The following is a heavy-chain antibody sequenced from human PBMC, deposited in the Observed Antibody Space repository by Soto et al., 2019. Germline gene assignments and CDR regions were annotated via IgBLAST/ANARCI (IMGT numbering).Heavy chain of an antibody. V-gene: IGHV3-21*01. CDR1: GFTFSSYS. J-gene: IGHJ4*02. D-gene: IGHD6-19*01. Sequence: EVLLVESGGGLVKPGGSLRLSCAASGFTFSSYSMMWVRQAPGKGLEWVSLLSSSSSYIYFADSLKGRFTISRDNAKNSLDLQMNSLGAEDTAVYYCARVGYSSGWLPDYWGQGTLVTVSS. CDR3: ARVGYSSGWLPDY. CDR2: LSSSSSYI.